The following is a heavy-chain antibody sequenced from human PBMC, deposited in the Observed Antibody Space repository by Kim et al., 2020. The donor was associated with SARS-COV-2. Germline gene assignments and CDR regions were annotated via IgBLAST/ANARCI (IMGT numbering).Heavy chain of an antibody. V-gene: IGHV6-1*01. CDR1: GDSVSSNSAA. D-gene: IGHD3-10*01. CDR2: TYYRSKWYN. Sequence: SQTLSLTCVISGDSVSSNSAAWNWIRQSPSRGLEWLGRTYYRSKWYNDYAVSVKSRITINPDTSGNQFSLQLISMTPEDTAVYYCARDPIWFGETYYYYYGMDVWGQGTTVTVSS. J-gene: IGHJ6*02. CDR3: ARDPIWFGETYYYYYGMDV.